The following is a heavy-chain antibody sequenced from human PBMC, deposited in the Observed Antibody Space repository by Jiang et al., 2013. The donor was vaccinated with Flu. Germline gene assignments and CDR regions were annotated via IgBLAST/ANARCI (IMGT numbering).Heavy chain of an antibody. CDR2: ISGSGGST. V-gene: IGHV3-23*01. J-gene: IGHJ6*02. D-gene: IGHD6-6*01. CDR3: AKVSSSMDYYYGMDV. Sequence: MSWVRQAPGKGLEWVSAISGSGGSTYYADSVKGRFTISRDNSKNTLYLQMNSLRAEDTAVYYCAKVSSSMDYYYGMDVWGQGTTVTVSS.